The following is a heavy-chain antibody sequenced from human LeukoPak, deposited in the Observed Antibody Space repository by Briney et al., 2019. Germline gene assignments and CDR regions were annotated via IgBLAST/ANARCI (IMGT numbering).Heavy chain of an antibody. J-gene: IGHJ4*02. CDR2: ISSSGGRA. CDR1: GFTFSTYS. CDR3: AKEWDS. Sequence: GGSLRLSCAASGFTFSTYSMSWVRQAPGKGLEWVSSISSSGGRAYYADSVKGRCTISRDNSKNTVYLQMNSLRAEDTAVYYCAKEWDSWGQGTLVTVST. V-gene: IGHV3-23*01.